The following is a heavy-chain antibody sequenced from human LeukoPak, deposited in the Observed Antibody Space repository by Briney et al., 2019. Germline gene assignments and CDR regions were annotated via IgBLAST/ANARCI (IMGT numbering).Heavy chain of an antibody. J-gene: IGHJ3*02. D-gene: IGHD6-19*01. CDR3: ARPYSSGWRMDAFDI. V-gene: IGHV3-21*01. Sequence: GVLRLSCAASGFSFNNYVMSWVRQAPGKGLEWVSSISGSSSYIYYADSVKGRFTISRDNAKNSLFLQMNSLRAEDTAVYYCARPYSSGWRMDAFDIWGQGTMVTVSS. CDR1: GFSFNNYV. CDR2: ISGSSSYI.